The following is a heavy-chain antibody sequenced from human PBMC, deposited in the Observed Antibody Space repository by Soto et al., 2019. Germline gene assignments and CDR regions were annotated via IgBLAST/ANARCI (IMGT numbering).Heavy chain of an antibody. CDR1: GYTFTSYA. Sequence: ASVKVSCKASGYTFTSYAMHWVRQAPGQRLEWMGWINAGNGNTKYSQKFQGRVTITRDTSASTAYMELSSLRSEDTAVYYCARDWGYYGSGSYYSKSGVFDIWCQGTMVTVSS. J-gene: IGHJ3*02. D-gene: IGHD3-10*01. V-gene: IGHV1-3*01. CDR2: INAGNGNT. CDR3: ARDWGYYGSGSYYSKSGVFDI.